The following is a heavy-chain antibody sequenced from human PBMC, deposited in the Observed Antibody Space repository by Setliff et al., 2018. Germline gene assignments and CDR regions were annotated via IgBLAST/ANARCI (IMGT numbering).Heavy chain of an antibody. CDR2: INHSGST. CDR1: GFTFSNYY. V-gene: IGHV4-34*08. J-gene: IGHJ4*02. CDR3: TVYNTGSSKDHY. D-gene: IGHD2-8*02. Sequence: GSLRLSCAASGFTFSNYYMTWIRQPPGKGLEWIGEINHSGSTNYNPSLKSRVTISVDTSKNQFSLKLSSVTAADTALYYCTVYNTGSSKDHYWGQGTPVTVSS.